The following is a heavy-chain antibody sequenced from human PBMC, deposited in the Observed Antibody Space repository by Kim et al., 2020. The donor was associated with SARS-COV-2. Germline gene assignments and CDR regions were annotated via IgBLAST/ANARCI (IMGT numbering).Heavy chain of an antibody. J-gene: IGHJ6*02. D-gene: IGHD3-3*01. CDR3: ARQSAFGVDIDGMDV. Sequence: SPSFQGQVTISTDKSIRTAYLQWSSLKASDTAMYYCARQSAFGVDIDGMDVWGQGTTVTVSS. V-gene: IGHV5-51*01.